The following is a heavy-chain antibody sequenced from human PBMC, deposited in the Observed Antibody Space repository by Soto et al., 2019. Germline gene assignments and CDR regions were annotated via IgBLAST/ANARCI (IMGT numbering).Heavy chain of an antibody. CDR3: ARDSATYYY. CDR2: ISAGSSGT. J-gene: IGHJ4*02. D-gene: IGHD1-26*01. V-gene: IGHV3-23*01. CDR1: GFIFTNYA. Sequence: EVQLLESGGGLVQLGGSLRLSCAASGFIFTNYAMTWVRQAPGKGLEWVSSISAGSSGTYYADSVKGRFTISRDNSKNTLYLQMNSLSTEDTAVYYCARDSATYYYWGQGTLVTVSS.